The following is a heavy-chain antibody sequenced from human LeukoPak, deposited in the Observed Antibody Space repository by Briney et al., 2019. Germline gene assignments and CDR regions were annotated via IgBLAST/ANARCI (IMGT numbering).Heavy chain of an antibody. V-gene: IGHV1-69*13. CDR3: AASYCGGDCYSPGGYYYYMDV. CDR2: IIPIFGTA. Sequence: SVKVSCKASGGTFSSYATSWVRQAPGQGLEWMGGIIPIFGTANYAQKFQGRVTITADESTSTAYMELSSLRSGDTAVYYCAASYCGGDCYSPGGYYYYMDVWGKGTTVTISS. CDR1: GGTFSSYA. J-gene: IGHJ6*03. D-gene: IGHD2-21*02.